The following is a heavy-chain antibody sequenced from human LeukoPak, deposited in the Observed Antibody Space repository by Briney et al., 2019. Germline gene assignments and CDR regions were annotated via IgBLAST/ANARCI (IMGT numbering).Heavy chain of an antibody. D-gene: IGHD2-2*01. V-gene: IGHV3-23*01. CDR1: GFTFSNYA. J-gene: IGHJ4*02. Sequence: PGGSLRLSCAASGFTFSNYAMSWVRQAPGKGLEWVSAISGSGGSTYYADSVKGRFTISRDNSKNTLYLQMNSLRAEDTAVYYCAKDYQLLHKGGFDYWGQGTLVTVSS. CDR2: ISGSGGST. CDR3: AKDYQLLHKGGFDY.